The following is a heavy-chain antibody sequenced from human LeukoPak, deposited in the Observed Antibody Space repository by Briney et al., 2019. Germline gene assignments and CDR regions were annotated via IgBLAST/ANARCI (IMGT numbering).Heavy chain of an antibody. CDR1: GFTFSSYS. CDR2: ISSSSSTI. V-gene: IGHV3-48*01. CDR3: ARGRMTGTLNWFDP. Sequence: GGSLRLSCAASGFTFSSYSMNWVRQAPGKGLEWVSYISSSSSTIYYADSVKGRYTISRDNAKNSLYLQMNTLRAEDTALYYCARGRMTGTLNWFDPWGQGTLVTVSS. J-gene: IGHJ5*02. D-gene: IGHD1-1*01.